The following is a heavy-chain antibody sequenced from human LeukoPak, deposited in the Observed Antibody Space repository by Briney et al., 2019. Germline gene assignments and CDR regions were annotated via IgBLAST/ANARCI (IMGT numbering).Heavy chain of an antibody. CDR2: IYPNSGGT. Sequence: ASVTVSCKASGYTFTAYYMHWVRQAPGQGLEWMGWIYPNSGGTNYARKFRGRVTMTRDTSISTAYLELSRLKSVDTAVYYCARDWSVGIRDDYWGQGTLVTVSS. CDR3: ARDWSVGIRDDY. CDR1: GYTFTAYY. V-gene: IGHV1-2*02. D-gene: IGHD3-3*01. J-gene: IGHJ4*02.